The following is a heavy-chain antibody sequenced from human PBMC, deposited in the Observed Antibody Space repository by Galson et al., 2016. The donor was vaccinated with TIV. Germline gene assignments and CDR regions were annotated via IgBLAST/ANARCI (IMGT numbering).Heavy chain of an antibody. CDR3: TRTAMGSTRNAFDI. CDR1: GFTFGHYA. Sequence: SLRLSCAASGFTFGHYAVNWFRQAPGKGLEWVGFITSKTYGAITEYAASVKGRFTISRDDSRNIAYLQMNSLKTEDTAVYYCTRTAMGSTRNAFDIWGQGTVVTVSS. CDR2: ITSKTYGAIT. V-gene: IGHV3-49*03. D-gene: IGHD1-1*01. J-gene: IGHJ3*02.